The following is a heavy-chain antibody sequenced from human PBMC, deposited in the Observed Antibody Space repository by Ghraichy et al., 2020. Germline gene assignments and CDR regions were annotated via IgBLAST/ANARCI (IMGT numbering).Heavy chain of an antibody. CDR2: ISGSGGST. CDR3: AKGTTLRWDDY. CDR1: GFTFSSYA. J-gene: IGHJ4*02. V-gene: IGHV3-23*01. D-gene: IGHD4-23*01. Sequence: LSLTCAASGFTFSSYAMSWVRQAPGKGLEWVSAISGSGGSTYYADSVKVRFTISRDNSKNTLYLQMNSLRAEDTAVYYCAKGTTLRWDDYWGQGTLVTVSS.